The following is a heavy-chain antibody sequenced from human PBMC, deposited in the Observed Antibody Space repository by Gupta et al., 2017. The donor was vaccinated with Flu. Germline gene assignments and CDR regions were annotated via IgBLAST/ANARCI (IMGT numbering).Heavy chain of an antibody. CDR2: ISDNGDNT. CDR3: TKARWPQGADHFRDY. Sequence: EVQMLESGGGLVQPGGSLRLSCTASGFAFSTFAMNWVRQAPGKGLERVSRISDNGDNTYYADFAKGRFTISRDNSKNTLYLQMNSLRVEDTALYFCTKARWPQGADHFRDYWGQGTLVTVSS. CDR1: GFAFSTFA. D-gene: IGHD2/OR15-2a*01. J-gene: IGHJ4*02. V-gene: IGHV3-23*01.